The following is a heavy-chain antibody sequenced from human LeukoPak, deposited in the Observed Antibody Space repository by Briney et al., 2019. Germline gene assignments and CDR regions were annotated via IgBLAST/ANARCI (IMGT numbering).Heavy chain of an antibody. Sequence: GGSLRLSCAVSGITLSNYGMSWVRQAPGKGLEWVAGISDRGSRTNYADSVKGRFTISTDHPKNTLYLQMNSLRAEDTAVYYCARLAVVATIAYYFDYWGQGTLVTVSS. V-gene: IGHV3-23*01. CDR3: ARLAVVATIAYYFDY. J-gene: IGHJ4*02. CDR2: ISDRGSRT. CDR1: GITLSNYG. D-gene: IGHD5-12*01.